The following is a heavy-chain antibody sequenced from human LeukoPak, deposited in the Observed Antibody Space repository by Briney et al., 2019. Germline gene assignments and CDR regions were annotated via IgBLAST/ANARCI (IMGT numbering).Heavy chain of an antibody. CDR1: GYTFTSYG. Sequence: SVKVSCKASGYTFTSYGISWVRQAPGQGLEWMGGIIPIFGTANYAQKFQGRVTITADESTSTAYMELSSLRSEDTAVYYCARRERADYFDYWGQGTLVTVSS. V-gene: IGHV1-69*13. CDR3: ARRERADYFDY. J-gene: IGHJ4*02. CDR2: IIPIFGTA.